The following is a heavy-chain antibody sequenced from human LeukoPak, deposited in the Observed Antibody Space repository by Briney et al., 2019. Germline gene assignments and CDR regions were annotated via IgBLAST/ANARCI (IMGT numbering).Heavy chain of an antibody. J-gene: IGHJ6*02. CDR3: ARDRALYSNYDYYYYGMDV. D-gene: IGHD4-11*01. CDR1: GFTFSNAW. V-gene: IGHV3-30*03. CDR2: ISYDGSNK. Sequence: PGGSLRLSCAASGFTFSNAWMNWVRQAPGKGLEWVAVISYDGSNKYYADSVKGRFTISRDNSKNTLYLQMNSLRAEDTAVYYCARDRALYSNYDYYYYGMDVWGQGTTVTVSS.